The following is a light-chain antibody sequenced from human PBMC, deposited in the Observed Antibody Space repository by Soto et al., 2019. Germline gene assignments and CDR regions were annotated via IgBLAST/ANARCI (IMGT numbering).Light chain of an antibody. CDR1: SSNIGSNA. CDR2: SNN. V-gene: IGLV1-44*01. Sequence: QSVLTQPPSASGTPGQRVTISCSGSSSNIGSNAVNWYQHLPGAAPKLLIHSNNQRPSGVPDRFSGSKSGTSASLAISELQSEDEADYYCAAWDDSLNGHVLGTGTKLTVL. CDR3: AAWDDSLNGHV. J-gene: IGLJ1*01.